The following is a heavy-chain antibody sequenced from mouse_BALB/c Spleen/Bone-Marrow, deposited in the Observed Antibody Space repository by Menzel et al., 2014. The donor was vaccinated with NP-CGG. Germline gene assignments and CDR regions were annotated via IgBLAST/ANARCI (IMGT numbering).Heavy chain of an antibody. V-gene: IGHV1S81*02. CDR2: INPSNGRT. CDR3: ARPYYGPYFDY. Sequence: VQLQQSGAELVKSGASVKLSCKASGYTFTSYWMHWVKQRPGQGLEWIGEINPSNGRTNYNEKFKSKATLNVDKSSSTAYMQLSSLTSEDSAVYCGARPYYGPYFDYWGQGTTLTVSS. J-gene: IGHJ2*01. CDR1: GYTFTSYW. D-gene: IGHD1-2*01.